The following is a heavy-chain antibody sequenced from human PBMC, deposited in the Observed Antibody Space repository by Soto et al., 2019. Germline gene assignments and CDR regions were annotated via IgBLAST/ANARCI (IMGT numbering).Heavy chain of an antibody. CDR1: GFTFSSYW. CDR2: INSDGSST. D-gene: IGHD6-19*01. Sequence: PGGSLRLSCAASGFTFSSYWMHWVRQAPGEGLVWVSRINSDGSSTNYADSVKGRFTISRDNAKNTLYLQMNSLRAEDTAVYYCTRPFGYSSGWPSQHWGQGTLVTVSS. J-gene: IGHJ4*02. CDR3: TRPFGYSSGWPSQH. V-gene: IGHV3-74*01.